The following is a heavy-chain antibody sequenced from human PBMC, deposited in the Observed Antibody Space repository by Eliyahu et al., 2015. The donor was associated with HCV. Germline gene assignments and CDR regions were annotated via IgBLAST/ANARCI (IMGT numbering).Heavy chain of an antibody. CDR1: GFXFXDYX. J-gene: IGHJ6*02. CDR2: ISSSSSYT. V-gene: IGHV3-11*05. CDR3: ARDLRGYSGYVLISFNYGMDV. D-gene: IGHD5-12*01. Sequence: QVQLVESGGGLVKPGGSLRLSCAASGFXFXDYXMXWXRQAPGKGLEXVSDISSSSSYTXYADSVKGRFTISRDNAKSSLYLQMNSLRAEDTAVYYCARDLRGYSGYVLISFNYGMDVWGQGTTVTVSS.